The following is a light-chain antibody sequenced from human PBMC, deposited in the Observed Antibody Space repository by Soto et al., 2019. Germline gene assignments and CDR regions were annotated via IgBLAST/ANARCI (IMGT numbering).Light chain of an antibody. CDR2: GNS. CDR1: SSNIGAGYD. V-gene: IGLV1-40*01. J-gene: IGLJ2*01. CDR3: QPYDSSLNAVV. Sequence: QSVLTQPPSVSGAPGQRVTISCTGSSSNIGAGYDVHWYQQLPGTAPKLLIYGNSNRPSGVPDRFSGSKSGTSASLAITGLQAEDEADYYCQPYDSSLNAVVFGGGTKLTVL.